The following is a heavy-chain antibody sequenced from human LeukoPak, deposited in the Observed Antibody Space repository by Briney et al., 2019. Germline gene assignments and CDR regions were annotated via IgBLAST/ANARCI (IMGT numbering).Heavy chain of an antibody. J-gene: IGHJ4*02. CDR2: IIPIFGTA. Sequence: SVKVSCMASGGTFSSYAISWVRQAPGQGLEWMGGIIPIFGTANYAQKFQGRVTITTDESTSTAYMELSSLRSEDTAVYYCARDGDSGSSPGYFDYWGQGTLVTVSS. V-gene: IGHV1-69*05. CDR1: GGTFSSYA. CDR3: ARDGDSGSSPGYFDY. D-gene: IGHD1-26*01.